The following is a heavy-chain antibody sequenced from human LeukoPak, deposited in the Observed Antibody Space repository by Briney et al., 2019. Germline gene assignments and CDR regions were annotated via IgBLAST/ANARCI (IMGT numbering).Heavy chain of an antibody. Sequence: PGGSLRLSCAASGFMFSTYAMSWVRQAPEKGLEWVSGISASGGIGGGTFYADSVRGRFTISRDNSKNTMDLQMNSLRAEDTAVYYCARSRGAGPGAYFDYWGQGTLITVSS. J-gene: IGHJ4*02. V-gene: IGHV3-23*01. CDR3: ARSRGAGPGAYFDY. D-gene: IGHD6-19*01. CDR1: GFMFSTYA. CDR2: ISASGGIGGGT.